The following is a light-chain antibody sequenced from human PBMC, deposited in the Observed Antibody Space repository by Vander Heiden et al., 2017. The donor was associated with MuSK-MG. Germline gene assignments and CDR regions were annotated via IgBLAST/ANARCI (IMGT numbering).Light chain of an antibody. CDR2: DDS. Sequence: SFVLTQPPSVSVSPGKTASITCGGNNIGSKSVHWYQQKPGQAPVLVGYDDSDRRSGIPERFSCSNSGNTATLTISRVEAGDEADYYGQVWDSSSDHSVVFGGGTKL. CDR3: QVWDSSSDHSVV. J-gene: IGLJ2*01. V-gene: IGLV3-21*03. CDR1: NIGSKS.